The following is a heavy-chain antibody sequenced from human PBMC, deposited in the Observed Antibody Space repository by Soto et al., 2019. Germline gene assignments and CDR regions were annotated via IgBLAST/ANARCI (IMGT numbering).Heavy chain of an antibody. CDR1: GFTFSSYG. D-gene: IGHD2-2*02. CDR3: AKVLEVSDNLDIVVVPAAKPAARPDRSDY. V-gene: IGHV3-30*18. Sequence: GGSLRLSCAASGFTFSSYGMHWVRQAPGKGLEWVAVISYDGSNKYYADSVKGRFTISRDNSKNTLYLQMNSLRAEDTAVYYCAKVLEVSDNLDIVVVPAAKPAARPDRSDYWGQGTLVTVSS. CDR2: ISYDGSNK. J-gene: IGHJ4*02.